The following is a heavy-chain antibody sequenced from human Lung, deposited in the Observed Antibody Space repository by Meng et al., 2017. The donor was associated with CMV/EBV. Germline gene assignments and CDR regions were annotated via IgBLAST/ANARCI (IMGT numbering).Heavy chain of an antibody. D-gene: IGHD6-13*01. CDR1: GFTFDEHA. J-gene: IGHJ6*02. Sequence: GESLRLXCAVSGFTFDEHAMHWVRQAPGKGLGWISLISWDGGSTYYADSVKGRFTTSRDNSENSLYLQINSLRVEDTAVYYCAKATVSAAGFPHMDVWGQGXTVTVSS. CDR2: ISWDGGST. V-gene: IGHV3-43D*03. CDR3: AKATVSAAGFPHMDV.